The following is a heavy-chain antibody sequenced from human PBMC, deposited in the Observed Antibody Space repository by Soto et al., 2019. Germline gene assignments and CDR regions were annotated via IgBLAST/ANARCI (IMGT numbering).Heavy chain of an antibody. Sequence: GGSLRLSCAASGFTFSSYAMSWVRQAPGKGLEWVSAISGSGGSTYYADSVTGRFTISRDNSKNTLYLQMNSLRAEDTAVYYCAKAPSFETGDLSPWDYWGQGTLVTVSS. CDR2: ISGSGGST. CDR3: AKAPSFETGDLSPWDY. CDR1: GFTFSSYA. D-gene: IGHD7-27*01. V-gene: IGHV3-23*01. J-gene: IGHJ4*02.